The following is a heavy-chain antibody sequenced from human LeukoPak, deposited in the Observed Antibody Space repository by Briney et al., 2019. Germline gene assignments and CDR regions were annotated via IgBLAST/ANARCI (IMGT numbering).Heavy chain of an antibody. Sequence: GGSLRLSCAASGFTFSSYSMSWVRQAPGKGLEWVSSISSSSSYIYYADSVKGRFTISRDNAKNSLYLQMNSLRAEDTTVYYCARDLIDYYDSSGYPEYWGQGTLVTVSS. V-gene: IGHV3-21*01. CDR3: ARDLIDYYDSSGYPEY. J-gene: IGHJ4*02. CDR2: ISSSSSYI. D-gene: IGHD3-22*01. CDR1: GFTFSSYS.